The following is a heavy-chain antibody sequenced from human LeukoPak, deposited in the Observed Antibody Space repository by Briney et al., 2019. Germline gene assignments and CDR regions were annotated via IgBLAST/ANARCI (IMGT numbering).Heavy chain of an antibody. CDR3: ARVGSANYYFDY. Sequence: GGSLRLSCAASGFTVSTNYMSWVRQAPGKGLEWVSVIYSGGSSFYADSVKGGFTISRDNSKNTLYLQMNSLRAEDTAVYYCARVGSANYYFDYWGQGTLVTVSS. CDR1: GFTVSTNY. V-gene: IGHV3-66*01. D-gene: IGHD4/OR15-4a*01. CDR2: IYSGGSS. J-gene: IGHJ4*02.